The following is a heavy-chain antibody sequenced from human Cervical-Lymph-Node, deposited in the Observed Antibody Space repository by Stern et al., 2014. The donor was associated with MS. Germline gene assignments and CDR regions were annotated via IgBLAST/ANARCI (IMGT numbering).Heavy chain of an antibody. CDR3: ARDVPASYYYGMDV. Sequence: VQLVESGAEVKKPGASVKVSCKASGYTFTGYYMHWVRQAPGQGLEWMGWISAYNGNTNYAQKLQGRVTMTTDTSTSTAYMELRSLRYDDTAVYYCARDVPASYYYGMDVWGQGTTVTVSS. J-gene: IGHJ6*02. D-gene: IGHD2-2*01. V-gene: IGHV1-18*04. CDR1: GYTFTGYY. CDR2: ISAYNGNT.